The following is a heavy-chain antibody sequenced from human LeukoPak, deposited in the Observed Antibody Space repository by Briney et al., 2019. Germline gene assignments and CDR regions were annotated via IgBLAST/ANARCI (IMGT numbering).Heavy chain of an antibody. V-gene: IGHV3-48*03. CDR3: ASLVPAAIPFVDY. Sequence: PGGFLRLSCAASGFTFSSYEMNWVRQAPGKGLEWVSYISSSGSTIYYADSVKGRFTISRDNAKNSLYLQMNSLRAEDTAVYYCASLVPAAIPFVDYWGKGTLVTVSS. CDR1: GFTFSSYE. D-gene: IGHD2-2*01. J-gene: IGHJ4*02. CDR2: ISSSGSTI.